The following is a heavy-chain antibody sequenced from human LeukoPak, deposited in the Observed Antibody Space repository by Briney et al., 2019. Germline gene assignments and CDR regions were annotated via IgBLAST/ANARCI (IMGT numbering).Heavy chain of an antibody. CDR3: AKDMTAVGPHGMDV. V-gene: IGHV3-9*01. Sequence: SGGSLRLSCAASGFTFSSYAMSWVRQAPGKGLEWASSISWNSGNIDYADSVKGRFTISRDNAKNSLYLQMNSLRAEDTALYCCAKDMTAVGPHGMDVWGQGTTVTVSS. CDR1: GFTFSSYA. J-gene: IGHJ6*02. CDR2: ISWNSGNI. D-gene: IGHD4-11*01.